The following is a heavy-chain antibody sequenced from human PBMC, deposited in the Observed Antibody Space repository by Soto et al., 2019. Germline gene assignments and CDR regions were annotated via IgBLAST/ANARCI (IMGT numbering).Heavy chain of an antibody. J-gene: IGHJ6*03. D-gene: IGHD5-18*01. Sequence: EVQLLESGGGVVQPGGSLTLSCAASGFIFSNYAMTWVRQAPGKGLELVSCRGSGGSTYQADSVKGRFIISRDNSKNMLYLHMDSLRAEHTAVYYCAKFRGPTYSFYYMEAWGKGTKVIVS. CDR3: AKFRGPTYSFYYMEA. CDR2: RGSGGST. CDR1: GFIFSNYA. V-gene: IGHV3-23*01.